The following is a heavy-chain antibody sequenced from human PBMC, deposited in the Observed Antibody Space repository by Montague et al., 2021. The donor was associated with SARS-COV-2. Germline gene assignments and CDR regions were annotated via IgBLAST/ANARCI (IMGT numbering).Heavy chain of an antibody. Sequence: CAISGDSVSSNSATWNWNRQSPSRGLEWLGRTYYRSMWKNDYARXVKSRIAINPDTSKNQFSLQLSSVTPEDTALYYCVRGIEAAGSYDYWGQGTLVTVSS. V-gene: IGHV6-1*01. CDR3: VRGIEAAGSYDY. CDR1: GDSVSSNSAT. J-gene: IGHJ4*02. D-gene: IGHD6-13*01. CDR2: TYYRSMWKN.